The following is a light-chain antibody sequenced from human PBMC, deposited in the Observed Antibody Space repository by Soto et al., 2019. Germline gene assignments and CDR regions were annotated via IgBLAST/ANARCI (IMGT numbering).Light chain of an antibody. CDR1: QSVSSSN. J-gene: IGKJ1*01. V-gene: IGKV3-15*01. CDR2: GAS. CDR3: QQYHNLWT. Sequence: EIVLTQSPGTLSLSPGERATLSCRASQSVSSSNLAWYQQKPGQAPRLLIYGASTRATGIPARFSGSGSGTEFTLTISSLQSEDFAVYYCQQYHNLWTFGQGTKVDIK.